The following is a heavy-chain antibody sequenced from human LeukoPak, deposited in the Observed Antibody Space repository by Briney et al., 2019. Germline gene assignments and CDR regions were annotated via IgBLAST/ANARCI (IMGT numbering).Heavy chain of an antibody. CDR3: ARNTTDRFFDY. CDR2: IYHSGST. CDR1: GSSIRSNYY. Sequence: PSETLSLTCAVSGSSIRSNYYWGWFRPPPGKGLEWIGSIYHSGSTSYNPSLKSRVTISVDTSQNQFSLKLNSMTAADTAVYYCARNTTDRFFDYWGQGTLVTVSS. V-gene: IGHV4-38-2*01. J-gene: IGHJ4*02. D-gene: IGHD4-17*01.